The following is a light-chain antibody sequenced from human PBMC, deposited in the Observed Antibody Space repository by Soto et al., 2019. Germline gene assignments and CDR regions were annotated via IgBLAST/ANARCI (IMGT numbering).Light chain of an antibody. V-gene: IGLV2-14*01. CDR1: SSDVGGYNH. J-gene: IGLJ2*01. CDR3: CSYAGSSTVV. CDR2: DVS. Sequence: QSALTQPASVSGSPGQSITISCTGTSSDVGGYNHVSWYQQHPGKAPKLMIYDVSNRPSGVSNRFSGSKSGNTASLTISGLQAEDEADYYCCSYAGSSTVVFGGGTKLTVL.